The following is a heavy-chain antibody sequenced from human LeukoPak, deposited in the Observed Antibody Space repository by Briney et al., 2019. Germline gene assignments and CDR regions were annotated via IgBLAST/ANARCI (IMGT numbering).Heavy chain of an antibody. V-gene: IGHV4-34*01. CDR2: INHSGST. CDR1: GGSFSGYY. Sequence: SETLSLTCAVYGGSFSGYYWSWIRQPPGKGLEWIGEINHSGSTNYDPSLKSRVTISVDTSKNQFSLKLSSVTAADTAVYYCARADIAVAGNDYWGQGTLVTVSP. D-gene: IGHD6-19*01. CDR3: ARADIAVAGNDY. J-gene: IGHJ4*02.